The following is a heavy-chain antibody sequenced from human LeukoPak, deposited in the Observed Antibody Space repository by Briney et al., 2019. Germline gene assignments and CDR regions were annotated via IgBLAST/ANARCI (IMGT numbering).Heavy chain of an antibody. CDR1: GLTFSSYS. Sequence: PGGSLRLSCAVSGLTFSSYSMNWVRQAPGKGLEWLSYISSGSTMYYADSVKGRFTISRDNARNSLYLQMNSLRVEDTAMYYCTRGFDISDYWGQGTVVTVSS. CDR3: TRGFDISDY. D-gene: IGHD3-9*01. V-gene: IGHV3-48*04. CDR2: ISSGSTM. J-gene: IGHJ4*02.